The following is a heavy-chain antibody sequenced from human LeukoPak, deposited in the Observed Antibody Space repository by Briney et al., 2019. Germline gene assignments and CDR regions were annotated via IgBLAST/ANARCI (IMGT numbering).Heavy chain of an antibody. CDR1: GFTFSRYA. CDR3: ARGSVGTPPPFDF. V-gene: IGHV3-30-3*01. D-gene: IGHD2-15*01. CDR2: ISFDGNSQ. J-gene: IGHJ4*01. Sequence: GRPLRLSCAASGFTFSRYAMHWVRQAPGKGLEWVALISFDGNSQYYADFVKGRVTISRDNSKNTLPLQMDSLRVEDTAVYYCARGSVGTPPPFDFWGHGTLVTVSS.